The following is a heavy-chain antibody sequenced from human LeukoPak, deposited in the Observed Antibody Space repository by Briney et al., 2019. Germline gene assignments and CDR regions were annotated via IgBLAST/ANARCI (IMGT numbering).Heavy chain of an antibody. CDR2: INSDGSST. CDR3: AREGPRGNSQFDY. Sequence: GGSLRLSCAASGFTFSSYWMHWARQAPGKGLVWVSRINSDGSSTSYADSVKGRFTISRDNSKNTLYLQMNSLRAEDTAVYYCAREGPRGNSQFDYWGQGTLVTVSS. J-gene: IGHJ4*02. CDR1: GFTFSSYW. V-gene: IGHV3-74*01. D-gene: IGHD2/OR15-2a*01.